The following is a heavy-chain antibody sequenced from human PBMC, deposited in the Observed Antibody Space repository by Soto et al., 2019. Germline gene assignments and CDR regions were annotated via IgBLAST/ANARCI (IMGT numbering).Heavy chain of an antibody. CDR2: ISAYNGNT. D-gene: IGHD5-12*01. CDR1: GYTFTSYG. Sequence: ASVKVSCKASGYTFTSYGISWVRQAPGQGLEWMGWISAYNGNTNYAQKLQGRVTMTTDTSTSTAYMELSSLRSEDTAVYYCAALVNSGYDSPTNGWGQGTLVTVSS. CDR3: AALVNSGYDSPTNG. J-gene: IGHJ4*02. V-gene: IGHV1-18*01.